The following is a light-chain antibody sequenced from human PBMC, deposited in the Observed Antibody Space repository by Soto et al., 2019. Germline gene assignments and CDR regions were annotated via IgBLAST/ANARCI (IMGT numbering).Light chain of an antibody. Sequence: QSALTQPRSVSGSPGQSITISCTGTSSDIGTYKYVSWFQHHPGKAPKLMIYEVSNRPSGVSNRFSGSKSGNTASLTISGLQAEDEADYYCSSYTSSSTLVVFGGGTKLTVL. CDR1: SSDIGTYKY. J-gene: IGLJ2*01. V-gene: IGLV2-14*01. CDR2: EVS. CDR3: SSYTSSSTLVV.